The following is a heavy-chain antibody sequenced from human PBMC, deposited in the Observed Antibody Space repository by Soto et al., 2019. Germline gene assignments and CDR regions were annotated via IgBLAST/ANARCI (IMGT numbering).Heavy chain of an antibody. CDR2: MNPGSGDT. Sequence: ASVKVSCKASGYTFTNYYMHWVRQATGQGLEWMGWMNPGSGDTGYAQKFQGRVTMTRDISIATAYMELSSLRSEDTAIYYCARMATFGSLNWFDPWGQGALVTVSS. CDR1: GYTFTNYY. V-gene: IGHV1-8*02. D-gene: IGHD3-10*01. CDR3: ARMATFGSLNWFDP. J-gene: IGHJ5*02.